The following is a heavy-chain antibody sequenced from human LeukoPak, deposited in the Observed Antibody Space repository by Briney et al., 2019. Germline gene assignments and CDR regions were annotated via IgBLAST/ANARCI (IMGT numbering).Heavy chain of an antibody. V-gene: IGHV1-2*02. Sequence: ASVNVSCKASGYTLRDYYIYWVRQAPGQGLEWLGWLNPHSGGTNYAQKFQGRVTLTSDTSISTAYMELSLLTSDDTAIYYCARGLRIINGLDVWGQGTTVIVSS. CDR2: LNPHSGGT. CDR1: GYTLRDYY. CDR3: ARGLRIINGLDV. J-gene: IGHJ6*02. D-gene: IGHD2-15*01.